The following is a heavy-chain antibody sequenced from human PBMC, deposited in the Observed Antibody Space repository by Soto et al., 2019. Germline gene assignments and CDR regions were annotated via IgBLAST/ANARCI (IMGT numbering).Heavy chain of an antibody. Sequence: SETLSLTCTVSGGSYSSDRYYWNWIRQHPGKGLEWIGYIYYTGSAYYNPPLKSRVTISLDTSKNQFSLKLNSVTAADTAMYYCARSGYIYGSNAFDIWGRGTLVTVSS. D-gene: IGHD5-18*01. J-gene: IGHJ3*02. V-gene: IGHV4-31*03. CDR3: ARSGYIYGSNAFDI. CDR2: IYYTGSA. CDR1: GGSYSSDRYY.